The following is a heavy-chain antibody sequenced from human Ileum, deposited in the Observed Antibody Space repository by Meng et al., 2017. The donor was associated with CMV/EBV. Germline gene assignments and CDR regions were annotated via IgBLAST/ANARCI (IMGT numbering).Heavy chain of an antibody. V-gene: IGHV4-4*07. CDR3: ARGPYSSSWSSFDY. J-gene: IGHJ4*02. CDR1: LGSHSSDY. CDR2: IYTSGST. Sequence: QVRLQASVPGLVQPSETLSLPCTLSLGSHSSDYWSWIRQPAGKGLEWIERIYTSGSTNCTASLKSRVTMSVDTSKTQFSLKLSSVTAADTAVYYCARGPYSSSWSSFDYWGQGTLVTVSS. D-gene: IGHD6-13*01.